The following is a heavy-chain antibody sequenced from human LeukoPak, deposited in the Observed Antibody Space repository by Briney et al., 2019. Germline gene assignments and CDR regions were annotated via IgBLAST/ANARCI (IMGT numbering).Heavy chain of an antibody. CDR2: ISGEGAST. CDR1: GFAFDDYA. J-gene: IGHJ4*02. V-gene: IGHV3-43*02. Sequence: GGSLRLSCAASGFAFDDYAMHWVRQAPGKGLEWVSLISGEGASTYYADSVKGRFTISRDNSKNSLYLQMNSLRTEDTALYYCVKDLCSSLIELDYWGQGTLVTVSS. CDR3: VKDLCSSLIELDY. D-gene: IGHD6-13*01.